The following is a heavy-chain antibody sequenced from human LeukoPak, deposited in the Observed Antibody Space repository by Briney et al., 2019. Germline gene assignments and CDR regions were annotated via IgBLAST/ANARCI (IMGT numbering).Heavy chain of an antibody. CDR2: IRVYNGNT. CDR3: ARYSCTRAGCYWGNFDY. V-gene: IGHV1-18*01. D-gene: IGHD2-2*01. Sequence: ASVKVSCKASGFTFSNYAITWLRQAPGQGLEWMGWIRVYNGNTNYAQKFQDRVTMTTDTSTTTAYMELRSLTSDDTALYYCARYSCTRAGCYWGNFDYWGQGTLVTVST. CDR1: GFTFSNYA. J-gene: IGHJ4*02.